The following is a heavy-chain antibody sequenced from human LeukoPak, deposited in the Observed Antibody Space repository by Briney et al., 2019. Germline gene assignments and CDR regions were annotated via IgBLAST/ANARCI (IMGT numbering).Heavy chain of an antibody. V-gene: IGHV5-51*01. Sequence: GESLKISCKGSGYTFASYWIAWVRQMPGNGLEWMGIIYPGDSDTRYSPSFQGQVTISADKSINTAYLQWSSLKASDTAMYYCARQIADSNGPIDYWGQGALVTVSS. CDR1: GYTFASYW. D-gene: IGHD6-19*01. CDR2: IYPGDSDT. CDR3: ARQIADSNGPIDY. J-gene: IGHJ4*02.